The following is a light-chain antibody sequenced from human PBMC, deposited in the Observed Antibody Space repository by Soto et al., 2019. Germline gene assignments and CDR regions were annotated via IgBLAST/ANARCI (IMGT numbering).Light chain of an antibody. CDR3: QQYKTYSQWT. CDR1: QSVSNW. Sequence: DIQMTQSPSTLSASVGDRVTITCRASQSVSNWLAWYQQKPGKAPKVLIYAASSLESGVPSRFSGSRSGTEFTLAISSLQPEDSATYYCQQYKTYSQWTFGQGTKVDIK. CDR2: AAS. V-gene: IGKV1-5*01. J-gene: IGKJ1*01.